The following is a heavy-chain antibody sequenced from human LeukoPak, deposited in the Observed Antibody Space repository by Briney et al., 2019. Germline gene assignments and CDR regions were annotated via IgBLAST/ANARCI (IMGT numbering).Heavy chain of an antibody. D-gene: IGHD5-18*01. CDR1: GGSISSNNHY. Sequence: SETLSLTCTVSGGSISSNNHYWSWIRQPPGKGLEWIGYIYYSGSTYYNPSLKSRVTISVDTSKNQFSLKLSSVTDVDTAVYYCARGRYSYGYPFDYWGQGTLVTVSS. CDR2: IYYSGST. CDR3: ARGRYSYGYPFDY. V-gene: IGHV4-30-4*08. J-gene: IGHJ4*02.